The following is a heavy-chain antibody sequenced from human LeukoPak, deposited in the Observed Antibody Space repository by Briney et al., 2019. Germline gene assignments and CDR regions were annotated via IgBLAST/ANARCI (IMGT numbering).Heavy chain of an antibody. V-gene: IGHV3-30*18. CDR2: ISYDGNKN. J-gene: IGHJ4*02. CDR1: GFAFTKFG. Sequence: PAGGSLRLSCAASGFAFTKFGMHWVRQGPGKGLQWVAIISYDGNKNKYADSVKGRFTISRDNSKSTVYLQMSSLRAEDTAIYYCAKDHDGSGFYLGYFERWGQGALVTVSS. CDR3: AKDHDGSGFYLGYFER. D-gene: IGHD2-15*01.